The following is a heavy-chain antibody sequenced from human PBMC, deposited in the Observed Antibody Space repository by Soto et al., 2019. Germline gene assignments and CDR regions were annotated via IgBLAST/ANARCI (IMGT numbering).Heavy chain of an antibody. CDR2: ISGSGYNT. J-gene: IGHJ4*02. V-gene: IGHV3-23*01. CDR1: GFTFSSYA. D-gene: IGHD3-22*01. CDR3: AKPYEYDSSGYTDY. Sequence: PGGSLRLSCAVSGFTFSSYAMTWVRQAPGKGLEWVSVISGSGYNTYYADSVKGRFTISRDNSENTLYLQMNSLRAEDTAVYYWAKPYEYDSSGYTDYWGQGTLVTVSS.